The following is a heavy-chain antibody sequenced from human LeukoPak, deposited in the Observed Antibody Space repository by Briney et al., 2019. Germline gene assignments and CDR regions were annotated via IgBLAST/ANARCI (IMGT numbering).Heavy chain of an antibody. V-gene: IGHV3-9*01. J-gene: IGHJ4*02. CDR2: ISWNSGSI. CDR1: GFTFDDYA. CDR3: AKVATYYDFWSGWLFDY. Sequence: PGRSLRLSCAASGFTFDDYAMHWVRQAPGKGLEWVSGISWNSGSIGYADSVKGRFTISRDNARNSLYLQMNSPRAEDTALYYCAKVATYYDFWSGWLFDYWGQGTLVTVSS. D-gene: IGHD3-3*01.